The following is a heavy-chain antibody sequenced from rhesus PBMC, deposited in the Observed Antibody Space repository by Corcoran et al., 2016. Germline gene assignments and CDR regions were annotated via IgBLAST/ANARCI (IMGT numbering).Heavy chain of an antibody. J-gene: IGHJ4*01. Sequence: EVQLVETGGGLVQPGGSLRLSCAASGFTFSNYAMSWVRQAPGRGLEWVSGISYTGGSTYYADSVKGRFTISRDNSKNTLSLQMNSLRAEDTAVYYCAKDLSRTVTTGTDYWGQGVLVTVSS. D-gene: IGHD4-23*01. CDR3: AKDLSRTVTTGTDY. V-gene: IGHV3S5*01. CDR1: GFTFSNYA. CDR2: ISYTGGST.